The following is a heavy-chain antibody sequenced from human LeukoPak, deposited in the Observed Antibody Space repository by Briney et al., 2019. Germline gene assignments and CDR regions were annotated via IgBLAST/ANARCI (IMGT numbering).Heavy chain of an antibody. CDR3: AKAHGDYEESVAGY. CDR1: GFTVSSNY. Sequence: PGGSLRLSCAVSGFTVSSNYMGWVRQAPGKGLEWVSLIYSGGNTYYADSVKGRFTISRDNSKNTLYLQMNSLRAEDTAVYYCAKAHGDYEESVAGYWGQGTLVTVSS. D-gene: IGHD4-17*01. J-gene: IGHJ4*02. V-gene: IGHV3-53*05. CDR2: IYSGGNT.